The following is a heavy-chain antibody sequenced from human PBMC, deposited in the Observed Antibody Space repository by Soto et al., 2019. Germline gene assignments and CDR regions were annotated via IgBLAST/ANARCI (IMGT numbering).Heavy chain of an antibody. CDR3: ARDVRASYFDY. V-gene: IGHV4-30-4*01. CDR1: GGSISSGDYY. Sequence: QVQLQESGPGLVKPSQTLSLTCTVSGGSISSGDYYWSWIRQPPGKGLEWIGYIYYSGSTYYNPSLKIRVTIAVDTSKDQFSLKLSSVTAADTAVYYCARDVRASYFDYWGQGTLVTVSS. CDR2: IYYSGST. J-gene: IGHJ4*02.